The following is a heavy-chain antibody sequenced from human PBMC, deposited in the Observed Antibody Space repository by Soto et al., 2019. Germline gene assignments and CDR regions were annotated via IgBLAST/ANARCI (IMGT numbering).Heavy chain of an antibody. V-gene: IGHV4-39*01. J-gene: IGHJ4*02. CDR3: ASALDDYGDYVDY. D-gene: IGHD4-17*01. CDR2: IYYSGST. CDR1: GGSIGSSSYY. Sequence: TSETLSLTCTVSGGSIGSSSYYWGWIRQPPGKGLEWIGSIYYSGSTYYNPSLKSRVTISVDTSKNQFSLKLSSVTAADTAVYYCASALDDYGDYVDYWGQGTLVTVSS.